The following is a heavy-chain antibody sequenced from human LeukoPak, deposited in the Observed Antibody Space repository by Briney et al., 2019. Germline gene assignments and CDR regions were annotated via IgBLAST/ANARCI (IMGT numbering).Heavy chain of an antibody. Sequence: GGSLRLSCAASGFTFSSYSMNWVRQVPGKGLEWVSSISSSSSYIYYADSVKGRFTISRDNAKNSLYLQMNSLRAEDTAVYYCARVGSVVVVADTNWFDPWGQGTLVTVSS. CDR1: GFTFSSYS. V-gene: IGHV3-21*01. CDR3: ARVGSVVVVADTNWFDP. J-gene: IGHJ5*02. CDR2: ISSSSSYI. D-gene: IGHD2-15*01.